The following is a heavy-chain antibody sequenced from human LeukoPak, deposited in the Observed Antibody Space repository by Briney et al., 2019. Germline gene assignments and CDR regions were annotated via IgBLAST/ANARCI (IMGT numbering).Heavy chain of an antibody. CDR2: IYYSGRT. J-gene: IGHJ4*02. Sequence: SETLSLTCTVSGDSMTYYYWAWIRQPPGKGLEWLGHIYYSGRTNYNPYLRNRGTISADTYKSQFSLRLISVTAADTAVYYCARSHYPHYFDYWGQGTLVTVSS. V-gene: IGHV4-59*01. CDR3: ARSHYPHYFDY. D-gene: IGHD3-10*01. CDR1: GDSMTYYY.